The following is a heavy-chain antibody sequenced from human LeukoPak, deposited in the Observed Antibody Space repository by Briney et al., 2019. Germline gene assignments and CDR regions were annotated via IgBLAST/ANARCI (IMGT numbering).Heavy chain of an antibody. J-gene: IGHJ5*02. Sequence: ASVKVSCKASGYTFPSYFMHWVRQAPGQGLEWMGIINPTGGSTTYAQKFQGRVTMTRDTSTSTVYMELSSLRSDDTAVYYCARRYANWFDPWGQGTLVTVSS. D-gene: IGHD1-1*01. CDR3: ARRYANWFDP. CDR1: GYTFPSYF. CDR2: INPTGGST. V-gene: IGHV1-46*01.